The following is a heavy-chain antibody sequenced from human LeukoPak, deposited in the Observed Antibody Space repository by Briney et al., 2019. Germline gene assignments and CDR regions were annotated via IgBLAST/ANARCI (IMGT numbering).Heavy chain of an antibody. CDR1: GFTFSSYW. CDR2: IKQDGSEK. Sequence: QPGGSLRLSCAASGFTFSSYWMNWVRQAPGKGLEWVANIKQDGSEKNYVDSVKGRFTISRDNAKNPLYLQMNSLRAEDTAVYYCAREGYSYAYYFDYWGQGTLVTVSS. D-gene: IGHD5-18*01. CDR3: AREGYSYAYYFDY. V-gene: IGHV3-7*01. J-gene: IGHJ4*02.